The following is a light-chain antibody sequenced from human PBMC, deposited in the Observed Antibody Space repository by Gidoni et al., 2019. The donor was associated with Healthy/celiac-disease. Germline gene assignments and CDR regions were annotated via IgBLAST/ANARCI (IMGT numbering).Light chain of an antibody. J-gene: IGKJ3*01. CDR1: QSVSSSY. V-gene: IGKV3-20*01. Sequence: ENVLKQSPGTLSLYPGERATLSCRASQSVSSSYLAWYQQKPGQAPRLLIYGASSRATGIPDRFSGSGSGTDFTLTISRLEPEDFAVYYCQQYGSSSFTFGPGTKVEIK. CDR2: GAS. CDR3: QQYGSSSFT.